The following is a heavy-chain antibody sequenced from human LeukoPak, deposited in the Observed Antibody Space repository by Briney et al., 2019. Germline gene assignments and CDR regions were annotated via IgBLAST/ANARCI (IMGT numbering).Heavy chain of an antibody. J-gene: IGHJ5*02. D-gene: IGHD3-3*01. CDR3: AKDKGRTIFGVVIPFGP. V-gene: IGHV3-30*02. Sequence: GGSLRLSCAASGFTFSSYGMHWVRQAPGKGLEWVAFIRYDGSNKYYADSVKGRFTISRDNSKNTLYLQMDSLRAEDTAVYYCAKDKGRTIFGVVIPFGPWGQGTLVTVSS. CDR2: IRYDGSNK. CDR1: GFTFSSYG.